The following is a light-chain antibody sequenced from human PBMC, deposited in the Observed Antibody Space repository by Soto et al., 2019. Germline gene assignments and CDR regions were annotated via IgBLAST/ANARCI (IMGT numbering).Light chain of an antibody. V-gene: IGLV2-11*01. Sequence: QSALTQPRSVSGSPGQSVTISCTGTSSDVGGYNYVSWYQQHPGKAPKFMIYDVSERPSGVPDRFSGSKSGNTASLTISGLQADDEADYYCCSYAGSYIYVFGPGTKVTVL. CDR2: DVS. CDR3: CSYAGSYIYV. J-gene: IGLJ1*01. CDR1: SSDVGGYNY.